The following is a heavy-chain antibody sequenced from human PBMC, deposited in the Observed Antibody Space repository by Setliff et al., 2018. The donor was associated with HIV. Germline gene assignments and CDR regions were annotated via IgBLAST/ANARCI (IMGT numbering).Heavy chain of an antibody. CDR3: ARHGEAGDYMDV. D-gene: IGHD6-13*01. CDR2: IYPGDSDT. CDR1: GYSFNRYF. V-gene: IGHV5-51*01. J-gene: IGHJ6*03. Sequence: PGESLKISCKASGYSFNRYFIGWVRQMPGKGLEWMAIIYPGDSDTRYSPSFRGQVTISADKSISTVYLQWNSLQASDTAMYYCARHGEAGDYMDVWGQGTTVTVSS.